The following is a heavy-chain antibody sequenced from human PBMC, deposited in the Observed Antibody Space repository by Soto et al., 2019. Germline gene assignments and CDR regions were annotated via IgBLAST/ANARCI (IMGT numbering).Heavy chain of an antibody. CDR1: GYSFPSSW. J-gene: IGHJ2*01. Sequence: EVQLVQSGAEVKKPGESLRISCKGSGYSFPSSWISWVRQMPGKGLEWMGRIDPSDSYTNYSPSFQGHVTISVDKSISTAYLQWSSLRASDTAIYYCARPLYTGSSLGWYFDLWGRGTLVTVSS. CDR2: IDPSDSYT. D-gene: IGHD6-6*01. V-gene: IGHV5-10-1*03. CDR3: ARPLYTGSSLGWYFDL.